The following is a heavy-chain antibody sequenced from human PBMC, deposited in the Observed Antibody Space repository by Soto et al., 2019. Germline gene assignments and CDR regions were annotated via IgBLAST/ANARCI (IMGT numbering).Heavy chain of an antibody. CDR3: ARDESVYYGSGRNYYYGMDV. CDR2: ISYDGSNK. J-gene: IGHJ6*02. Sequence: PGGSLRLSCAASGFTFSSYAMHWVRQAPGKGLEWVAVISYDGSNKYYADSVKGRFTISRDNSKNTLYLQMNSLRAEDTAVYYCARDESVYYGSGRNYYYGMDVWGQGTTVTVSS. V-gene: IGHV3-30-3*01. CDR1: GFTFSSYA. D-gene: IGHD3-10*01.